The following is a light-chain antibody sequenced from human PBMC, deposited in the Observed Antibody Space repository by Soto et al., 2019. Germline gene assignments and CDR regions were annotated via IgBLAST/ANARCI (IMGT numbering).Light chain of an antibody. CDR3: QHYGSSLT. CDR1: QSVSSAY. J-gene: IGKJ1*01. CDR2: NSS. V-gene: IGKV3-20*01. Sequence: EIVLTQSPGTLSLSPGVGATLSCRASQSVSSAYLAWYQQKPGQAPRLLIYNSSSRATGIPDRFSGSGSGTDFTLTISRLEPEDFAVYYCQHYGSSLTFGQGTKVDIK.